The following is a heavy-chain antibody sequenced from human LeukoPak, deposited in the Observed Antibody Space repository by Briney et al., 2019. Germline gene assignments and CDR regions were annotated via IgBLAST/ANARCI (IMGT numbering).Heavy chain of an antibody. V-gene: IGHV3-74*01. CDR1: GFTSSSYW. CDR3: ARGRPHGNDY. CDR2: IASDGSST. D-gene: IGHD4-23*01. Sequence: GGSLRLSCAASGFTSSSYWMNWVRQAPGKGLVWVSRIASDGSSTTYADSVKGRFSISRDNAKNTLYLQMNSLRVEDTAVYYCARGRPHGNDYWGQGTLVTVSS. J-gene: IGHJ4*02.